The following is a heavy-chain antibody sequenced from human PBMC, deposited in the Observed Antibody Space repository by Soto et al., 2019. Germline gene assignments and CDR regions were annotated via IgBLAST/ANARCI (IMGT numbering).Heavy chain of an antibody. V-gene: IGHV3-23*01. J-gene: IGHJ4*02. CDR2: ISGSGGST. D-gene: IGHD3-22*01. CDR3: AKIGPPYYYDSSGYYY. Sequence: GGSLRLSCAASGFACSSYAMSGVRQAPGKGLEWVSAISGSGGSTYYADSVKGRFTISRDNSKNTLYLQMNSLRAEDTAVYYCAKIGPPYYYDSSGYYYWGQGTLVTVSS. CDR1: GFACSSYA.